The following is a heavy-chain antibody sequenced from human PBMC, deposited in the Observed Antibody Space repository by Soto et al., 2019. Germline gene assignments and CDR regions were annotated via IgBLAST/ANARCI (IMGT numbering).Heavy chain of an antibody. Sequence: PSETLSLTCTVSGDSIRTSKYYWAWVRQLSGKGLEWIGSIFYPGTTNYNPSLKSRVSISDDTSKNQFSLRLSSVTAADTAIYYGARLSAQRDSPFDYWGQGTLVTVSS. D-gene: IGHD6-25*01. CDR3: ARLSAQRDSPFDY. J-gene: IGHJ4*02. V-gene: IGHV4-39*01. CDR1: GDSIRTSKYY. CDR2: IFYPGTT.